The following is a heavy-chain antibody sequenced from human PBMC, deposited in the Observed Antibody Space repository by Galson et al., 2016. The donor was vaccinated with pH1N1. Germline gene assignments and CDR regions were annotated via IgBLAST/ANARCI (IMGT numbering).Heavy chain of an antibody. CDR3: ARGRFGGGAY. CDR2: INPSGRS. D-gene: IGHD3-10*01. V-gene: IGHV4-34*01. CDR1: GGSLSGYF. J-gene: IGHJ4*02. Sequence: TLSLTCDGGSLSGYFWSWIRQPPGKGLEWIGEINPSGRSNYSPSLESRVTMSVDTSKNQISLKLSSVTAADTAVYYCARGRFGGGAYWGQGTLVTVS.